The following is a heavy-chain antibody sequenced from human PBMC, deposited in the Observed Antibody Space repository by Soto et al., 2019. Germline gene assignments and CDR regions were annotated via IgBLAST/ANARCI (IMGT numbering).Heavy chain of an antibody. J-gene: IGHJ4*02. Sequence: GGSLRLSCAASGFTFLIYCMHWVRQAPGKGLGWVSRINSDGSSTSYADSVKGRFTISRDNAKNTLYLQMNSLRAEDTAVYYCARDLGAAAGDYWGQGTLVTVSS. CDR1: GFTFLIYC. V-gene: IGHV3-74*01. D-gene: IGHD6-13*01. CDR3: ARDLGAAAGDY. CDR2: INSDGSST.